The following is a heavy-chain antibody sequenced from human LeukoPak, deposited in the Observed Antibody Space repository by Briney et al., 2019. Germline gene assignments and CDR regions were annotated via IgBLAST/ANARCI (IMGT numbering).Heavy chain of an antibody. CDR3: AGPAGVLDALDI. J-gene: IGHJ3*02. V-gene: IGHV1-24*01. CDR1: GYTLTELA. Sequence: ASVKVSRKVSGYTLTELAIFWVRQAPGKGLEWMGRSDSEESDTLSAQNFQGRFTMTEDTSTDTAYMELSSLRSEDTAVSYCAGPAGVLDALDIWGQGTMVTVSS. CDR2: SDSEESDT. D-gene: IGHD6-19*01.